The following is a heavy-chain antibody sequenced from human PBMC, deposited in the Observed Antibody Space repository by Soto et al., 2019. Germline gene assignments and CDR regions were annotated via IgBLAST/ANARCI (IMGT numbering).Heavy chain of an antibody. CDR3: ATQPQYYYGMDV. CDR2: IYYSGST. Sequence: SETLSLTCTVSGGSISSGGYYWSWIRQHPGKGLEWIGYIYYSGSTHYNPSLKSRVTISVDTSKNQFSLKLSSVTAADTAVYYCATQPQYYYGMDVWGQGTTVTVSS. J-gene: IGHJ6*02. CDR1: GGSISSGGYY. V-gene: IGHV4-31*03.